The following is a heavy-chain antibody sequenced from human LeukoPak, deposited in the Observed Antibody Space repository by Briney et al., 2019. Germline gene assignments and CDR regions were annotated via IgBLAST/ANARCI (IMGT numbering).Heavy chain of an antibody. CDR2: ISSSSSTI. V-gene: IGHV3-48*04. CDR3: ARSGYSYGYLTDY. Sequence: GGSLRLSCAASGFTFSSYSMNWVRQAPGKGLEWVSYISSSSSTIYYADSVKGRFTISRDNAKNSLYLQMKSLRGEDTDVYYCARSGYSYGYLTDYWGQGTLVSDSS. D-gene: IGHD5-18*01. J-gene: IGHJ4*02. CDR1: GFTFSSYS.